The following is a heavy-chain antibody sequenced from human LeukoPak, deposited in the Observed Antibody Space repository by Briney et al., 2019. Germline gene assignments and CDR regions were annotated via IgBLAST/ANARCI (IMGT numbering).Heavy chain of an antibody. CDR2: IHYSGST. D-gene: IGHD5-18*01. CDR1: GGFISSGNYY. J-gene: IGHJ6*03. V-gene: IGHV4-61*01. CDR3: ARTTEGGYTHDYFYYYYMDV. Sequence: PSETLSLTCTVSGGFISSGNYYWSWIRQPPGKGLQWIGYIHYSGSTNYNPSLKSRLTISVDTSKNQFSLKLTSVTAADTAVYYCARTTEGGYTHDYFYYYYMDVWGKGTTVTISS.